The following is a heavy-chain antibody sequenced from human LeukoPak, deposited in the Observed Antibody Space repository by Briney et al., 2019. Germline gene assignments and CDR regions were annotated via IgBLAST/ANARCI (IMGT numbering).Heavy chain of an antibody. J-gene: IGHJ5*02. CDR3: ARNPPDCSSTSCPNNWFDP. V-gene: IGHV4-34*01. CDR1: GGSFSGCY. Sequence: PSETLSLTCAVYGGSFSGCYWSWIRQPPGKGLEWIGEINHSGSTNYNPSLKSRVTISVDTSKNQFSLKLSSVTAADTAVYYCARNPPDCSSTSCPNNWFDPWGQGTLVTVSS. D-gene: IGHD2-2*01. CDR2: INHSGST.